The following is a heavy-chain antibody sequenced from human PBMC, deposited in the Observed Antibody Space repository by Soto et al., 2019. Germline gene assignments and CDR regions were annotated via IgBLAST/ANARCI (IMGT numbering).Heavy chain of an antibody. CDR1: GGSISSYY. J-gene: IGHJ6*02. Sequence: ASETLSLTCTVSGGSISSYYWRWIRQPPGKGLEWIGYIYYSGSTNYNPSLKSRVTISVDTSKNQFSLKLSSVTAADTAVYYCARRAQLVPDYYYGMDVWGQGTTVTVSS. D-gene: IGHD6-13*01. CDR2: IYYSGST. V-gene: IGHV4-59*01. CDR3: ARRAQLVPDYYYGMDV.